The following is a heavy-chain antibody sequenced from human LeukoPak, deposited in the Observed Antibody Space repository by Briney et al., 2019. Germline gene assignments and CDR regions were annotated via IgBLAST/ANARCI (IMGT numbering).Heavy chain of an antibody. CDR3: ARAGYCSGGSCLIIPSYYYGMDV. J-gene: IGHJ6*04. Sequence: GGSLRLSCAASGFTFSSNGMHWVRQAPGKGLEWVEVIWYDGSNKYYADSVKGRFTISRDNSKNTLYLQMNSLRAEDTAVYYCARAGYCSGGSCLIIPSYYYGMDVWGKGTTVTVSS. CDR1: GFTFSSNG. CDR2: IWYDGSNK. D-gene: IGHD2-15*01. V-gene: IGHV3-33*08.